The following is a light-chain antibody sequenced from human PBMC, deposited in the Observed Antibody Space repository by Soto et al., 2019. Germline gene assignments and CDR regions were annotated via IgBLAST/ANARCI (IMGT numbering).Light chain of an antibody. Sequence: IVMTQSPSTLAVSAGDRATLSCRANQSVRSKLAWYQQRPGQAPRLLIYGASTRAAGVPARFSGSGYGTEFILTISSLQCEDFAVYYCQQYNNWPPRTFGQGTKVDIK. CDR3: QQYNNWPPRT. V-gene: IGKV3-15*01. CDR2: GAS. J-gene: IGKJ1*01. CDR1: QSVRSK.